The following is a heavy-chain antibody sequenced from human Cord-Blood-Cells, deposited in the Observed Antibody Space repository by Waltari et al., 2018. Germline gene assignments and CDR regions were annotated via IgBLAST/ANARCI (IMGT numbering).Heavy chain of an antibody. J-gene: IGHJ4*02. CDR3: TTDTPVGGDSSGWIDY. Sequence: EVQLVESGGGLVKPGGSLRLSCAASGFTFSTAWMSWVRQAPGKGLEWGGHIKKKTDGGTTDYAATVKGRFTITRDDSKNTPYRQMNSLKTEDTAVDYCTTDTPVGGDSSGWIDYWGQGTLVTVSS. D-gene: IGHD6-19*01. CDR1: GFTFSTAW. V-gene: IGHV3-15*01. CDR2: IKKKTDGGTT.